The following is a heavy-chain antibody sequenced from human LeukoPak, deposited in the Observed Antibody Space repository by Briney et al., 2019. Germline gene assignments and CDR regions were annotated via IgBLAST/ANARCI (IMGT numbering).Heavy chain of an antibody. CDR2: INPNSGGT. Sequence: ASVKVSCKASGYTFTGYYMHWVRQAPGQGLEWMGWINPNSGGTNYAQKFQGRVTMTRDTSISTAYMELSRLRSDDTAVYYCAKSGSQGTRKGQYFQHWGQGTLVTVSS. D-gene: IGHD1-26*01. CDR1: GYTFTGYY. CDR3: AKSGSQGTRKGQYFQH. V-gene: IGHV1-2*02. J-gene: IGHJ1*01.